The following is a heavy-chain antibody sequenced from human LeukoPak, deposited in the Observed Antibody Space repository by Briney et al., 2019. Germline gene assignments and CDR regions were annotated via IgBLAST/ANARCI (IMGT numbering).Heavy chain of an antibody. J-gene: IGHJ3*02. V-gene: IGHV4-59*01. CDR1: GGSISSYY. Sequence: SETLSLTCTVSGGSISSYYWSWIRQPPGKGLEWIGYIYYSGSTNYNPSLKSRVTISVDTSKNQFSLKLSSVTAADTVVYYCARVYCSSTSCYTYAFDIWGQGTMVTVSS. CDR2: IYYSGST. D-gene: IGHD2-2*02. CDR3: ARVYCSSTSCYTYAFDI.